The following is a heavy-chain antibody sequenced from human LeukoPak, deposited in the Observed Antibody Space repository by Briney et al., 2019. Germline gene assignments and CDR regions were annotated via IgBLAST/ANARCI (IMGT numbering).Heavy chain of an antibody. J-gene: IGHJ5*02. CDR3: ARVDQDIVVGPAFDP. CDR2: INAGNGNT. Sequence: ASVKVSCKASGYTFTSYAMHWVRQAPGQRLEWMGWINAGNGNTKYSQKFQGRVTITRDTSASTAYMELSSQRSEDTAVYYCARVDQDIVVGPAFDPWGQGTLVTVSS. CDR1: GYTFTSYA. D-gene: IGHD2-2*01. V-gene: IGHV1-3*01.